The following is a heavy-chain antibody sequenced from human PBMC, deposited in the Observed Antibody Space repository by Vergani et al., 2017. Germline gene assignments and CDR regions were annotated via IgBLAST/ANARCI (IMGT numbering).Heavy chain of an antibody. CDR2: ISSSSSYI. J-gene: IGHJ4*02. D-gene: IGHD4-17*01. Sequence: EVQLVESGGGLVKPGGSLRLSCAASGFTFSSYSMNWVRQAPGKGLEWVSSISSSSSYIYYADSVKGRFTFSRDNAKNSLYLQMNSLRAEDTAVYYCARDSGYGDGVGYFDYWGQGTLVTVSS. CDR3: ARDSGYGDGVGYFDY. V-gene: IGHV3-21*01. CDR1: GFTFSSYS.